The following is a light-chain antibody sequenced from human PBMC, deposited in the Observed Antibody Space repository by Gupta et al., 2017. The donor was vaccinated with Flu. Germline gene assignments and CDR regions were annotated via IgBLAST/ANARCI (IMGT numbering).Light chain of an antibody. J-gene: IGLJ3*02. V-gene: IGLV2-14*01. Sequence: TSSDVGGYNYVSWYQQRPGKVPQLMIYEVRYRPSGVSSRFSGSKSGNTASLTISGLQAEDEANYYCSSYTSTSSWVFGGGTELTVL. CDR3: SSYTSTSSWV. CDR1: SSDVGGYNY. CDR2: EVR.